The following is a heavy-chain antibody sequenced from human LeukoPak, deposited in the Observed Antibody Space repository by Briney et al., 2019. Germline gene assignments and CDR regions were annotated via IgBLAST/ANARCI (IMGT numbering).Heavy chain of an antibody. V-gene: IGHV4-4*07. CDR2: IYTSGTT. D-gene: IGHD1-26*01. J-gene: IGHJ2*01. CDR1: GGFLSSYF. CDR3: ARDGGRRSWYFDL. Sequence: PSETLSLTCTVSGGFLSSYFWTWIRQPAGKGLEWIGRIYTSGTTNYNPSLKSRVTMSVDTSQNQFSLKLSSVTAADTAVYYCARDGGRRSWYFDLWGRGNLVSVSS.